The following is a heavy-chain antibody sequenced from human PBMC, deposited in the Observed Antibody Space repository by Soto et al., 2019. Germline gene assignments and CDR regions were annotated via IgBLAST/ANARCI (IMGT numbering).Heavy chain of an antibody. CDR3: ARTSILMLSYFDH. Sequence: SETLSLSCTVSGGSISSSNHHWGWIRQPPGKGLEWIGSIHYSGSTDYNSSVKSRATLSVDTSKNQFSVKLSSVTAADTAFYYCARTSILMLSYFDHWGQGPLVTVSS. V-gene: IGHV4-39*01. CDR1: GGSISSSNHH. CDR2: IHYSGST. J-gene: IGHJ4*02. D-gene: IGHD3-9*01.